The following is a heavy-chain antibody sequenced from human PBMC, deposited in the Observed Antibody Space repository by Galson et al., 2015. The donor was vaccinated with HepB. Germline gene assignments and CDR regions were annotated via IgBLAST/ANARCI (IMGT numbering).Heavy chain of an antibody. V-gene: IGHV1-69*10. CDR2: IIPILGIA. Sequence: SVKVSCKASGGTFSSYAISWVRQAPGQGLEWMGGIIPILGIANYAQKFQGRVTITADKSTSTAYMELSSLRSEDTAVYYCARWTERGGPGDLYYYYYYMDVWGKGTTVTVSS. D-gene: IGHD3/OR15-3a*01. CDR1: GGTFSSYA. CDR3: ARWTERGGPGDLYYYYYYMDV. J-gene: IGHJ6*03.